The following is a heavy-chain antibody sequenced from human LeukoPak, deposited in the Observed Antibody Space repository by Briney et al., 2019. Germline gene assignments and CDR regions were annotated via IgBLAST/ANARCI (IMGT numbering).Heavy chain of an antibody. V-gene: IGHV3-23*01. D-gene: IGHD3-22*01. J-gene: IGHJ5*02. CDR2: ISDRGGST. Sequence: PGGSLRLSCAAPGFTFSTYSMSWVRQAPGKGLEWVSDISDRGGSTFYADSVKGRFTISRDNSKNTLYLQMNSLRAEDTAIYYCASRYYYDSSALSPWGQGTLVTVSS. CDR1: GFTFSTYS. CDR3: ASRYYYDSSALSP.